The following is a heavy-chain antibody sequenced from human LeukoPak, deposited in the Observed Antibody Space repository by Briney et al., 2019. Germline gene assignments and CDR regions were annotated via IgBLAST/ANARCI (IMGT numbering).Heavy chain of an antibody. CDR3: ARSYYYDYRQIDY. J-gene: IGHJ4*02. CDR2: IYHSGAT. Sequence: PSETLSLTCAVSGFSISSTYFWGWIRQTPGKGLEWIGNIYHSGATYYNPSHKSRLTISIDTSKNQFSLSLSSVTAADTAVYYCARSYYYDYRQIDYWGQGTLVTVSS. V-gene: IGHV4-38-2*01. CDR1: GFSISSTYF. D-gene: IGHD3-22*01.